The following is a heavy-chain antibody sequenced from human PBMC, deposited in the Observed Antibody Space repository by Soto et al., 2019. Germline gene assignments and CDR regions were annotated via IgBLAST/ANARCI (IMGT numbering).Heavy chain of an antibody. D-gene: IGHD3-22*01. CDR1: GDTLSTYS. Sequence: SVKVSCKVSGDTLSTYSISWVRQAPGQGLEWLGGIIPILGTPSYAQRFQDRVTITADKSTSTAYMEVSSLRSEDTAVYYCARERSRYDRSGYYRPDYWGQGTLVTVSS. CDR3: ARERSRYDRSGYYRPDY. J-gene: IGHJ4*02. V-gene: IGHV1-69*08. CDR2: IIPILGTP.